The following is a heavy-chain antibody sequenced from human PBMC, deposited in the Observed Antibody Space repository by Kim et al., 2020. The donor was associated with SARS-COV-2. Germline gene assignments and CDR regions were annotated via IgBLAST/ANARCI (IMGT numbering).Heavy chain of an antibody. Sequence: SETLSLTCTVSGGSISSYYWSWIRQPPGKGLEWIGYIYYSGSTNYNPSLKSRVTISVDTSKNQFSLKLSSVTAADTAVYYCARFGAVAGRRWFDPWGQGTLVTVSS. CDR2: IYYSGST. CDR1: GGSISSYY. V-gene: IGHV4-59*01. CDR3: ARFGAVAGRRWFDP. J-gene: IGHJ5*02. D-gene: IGHD6-19*01.